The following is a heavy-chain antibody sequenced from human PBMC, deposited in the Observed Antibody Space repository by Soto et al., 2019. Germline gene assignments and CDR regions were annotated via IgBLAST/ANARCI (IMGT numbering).Heavy chain of an antibody. CDR1: GFIVTNHY. D-gene: IGHD6-19*01. V-gene: IGHV3-53*01. Sequence: GGSLRLSCAASGFIVTNHYMSWVRQAPGKGLEWVSVSYSGGSRYYADSVKGRFTISRDDTKNTLSLQMNSLRIEDTAVYYCVRGPTDSPLWALQWPYGDYWGQGTLLTVSS. J-gene: IGHJ4*02. CDR2: SYSGGSR. CDR3: VRGPTDSPLWALQWPYGDY.